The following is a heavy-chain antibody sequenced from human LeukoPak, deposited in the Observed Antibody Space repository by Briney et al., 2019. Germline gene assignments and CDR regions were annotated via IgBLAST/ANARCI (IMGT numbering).Heavy chain of an antibody. CDR2: IIPIFGTA. V-gene: IGHV1-69*13. Sequence: ASVKVSCKASGGTFSSYAISWVRQAPGQGLEWMGGIIPIFGTANYAQKFQGRVTITADESTSTAYMELSSLRSEDTAVYYCARVRCGSGCWFDYWGQGTLVTVSS. J-gene: IGHJ4*02. D-gene: IGHD6-19*01. CDR1: GGTFSSYA. CDR3: ARVRCGSGCWFDY.